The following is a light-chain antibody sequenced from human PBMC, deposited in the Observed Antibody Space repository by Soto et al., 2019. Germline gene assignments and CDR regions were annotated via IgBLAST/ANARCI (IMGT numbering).Light chain of an antibody. V-gene: IGKV3-20*01. CDR2: GAS. CDR3: QQYGSSLYT. CDR1: QSVSSSY. J-gene: IGKJ2*01. Sequence: EIVLTQSPGTLSLSPGERATLSCRASQSVSSSYLAWYQQKPEQAPRLLIYGASSRATGIPDRFSGSGSGTDFTLTISRLEPEDFAVYYCQQYGSSLYTFGQGTKLEIK.